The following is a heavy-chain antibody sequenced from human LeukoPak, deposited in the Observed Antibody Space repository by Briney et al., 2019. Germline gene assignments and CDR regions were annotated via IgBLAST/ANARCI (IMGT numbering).Heavy chain of an antibody. CDR2: ISSSSSYI. Sequence: GGSLRLSCAASGFTFSSYSMNWVRQAPGKGLEWVSSISSSSSYIYYADSVKGRFTISRDNAKNSLYLQMNSLRAEDTAVYYCASLPPIYCSSTSCYTNYYYMDVWGKGTTVTVSS. D-gene: IGHD2-2*02. CDR3: ASLPPIYCSSTSCYTNYYYMDV. CDR1: GFTFSSYS. V-gene: IGHV3-21*01. J-gene: IGHJ6*03.